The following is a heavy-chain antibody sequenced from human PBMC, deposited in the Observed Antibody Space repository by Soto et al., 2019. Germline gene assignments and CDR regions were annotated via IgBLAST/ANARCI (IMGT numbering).Heavy chain of an antibody. CDR3: ARSPFGDRQYNWFDP. Sequence: QVQLQESGPGLVKPSETLSLTCTVSGDSMSSYYWNWLRQPPGKGLEWIGYIYYSGSTNYNPSLKGRVTLSVDTSKNQFSLKLSSVTAADPAVDHRARSPFGDRQYNWFDPWGQGTLVTVSS. J-gene: IGHJ5*02. CDR2: IYYSGST. D-gene: IGHD4-17*01. V-gene: IGHV4-59*08. CDR1: GDSMSSYY.